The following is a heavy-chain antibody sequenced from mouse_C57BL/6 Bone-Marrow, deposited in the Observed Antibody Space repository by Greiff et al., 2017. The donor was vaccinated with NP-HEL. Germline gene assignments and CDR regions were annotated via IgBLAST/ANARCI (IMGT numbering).Heavy chain of an antibody. Sequence: VQLQQSGAELVRPGSSVKLSCKASGYTFTSYWMDWVKQRPGQGLEWIGNIYPSDSETHYNQKFKDKATLTVDKSSSTAYMQLSSLTSEDSAVYYCARRAYYSNFYYFDYWGQGTTLTVSS. CDR2: IYPSDSET. J-gene: IGHJ2*01. V-gene: IGHV1-61*01. CDR3: ARRAYYSNFYYFDY. CDR1: GYTFTSYW. D-gene: IGHD2-5*01.